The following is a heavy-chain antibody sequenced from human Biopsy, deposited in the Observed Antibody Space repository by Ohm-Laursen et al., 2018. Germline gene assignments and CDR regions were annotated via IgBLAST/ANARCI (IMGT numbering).Heavy chain of an antibody. CDR2: INPHSGTT. CDR3: AKGQDLRGGAEYFQH. Sequence: GASVKVSCKASRYTFTGQYLHWGRQVPGQGLEWMGWINPHSGTTKFAQDLQGRVTMTRDTSITTAYMELRRLRSDDTAVYYCAKGQDLRGGAEYFQHWGQGALVTVSS. V-gene: IGHV1-2*02. D-gene: IGHD2-15*01. CDR1: RYTFTGQY. J-gene: IGHJ1*01.